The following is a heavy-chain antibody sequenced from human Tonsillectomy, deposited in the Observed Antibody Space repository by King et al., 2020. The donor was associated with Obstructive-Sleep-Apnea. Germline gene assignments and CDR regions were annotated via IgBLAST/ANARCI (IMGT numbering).Heavy chain of an antibody. Sequence: VQLVESGGGVVQPGRSLRLSCAASGFTFSSYAMHWVRQAPGKGLEWVAVISYDGSNKYYADSVKGRFTISRDTSKNTLYLQMNGLRAEDTAVYYCAKDSLAGILPGHYYYNGIDVWGQGTTVTVSS. V-gene: IGHV3-30*04. D-gene: IGHD3-9*01. CDR3: AKDSLAGILPGHYYYNGIDV. CDR1: GFTFSSYA. J-gene: IGHJ6*02. CDR2: ISYDGSNK.